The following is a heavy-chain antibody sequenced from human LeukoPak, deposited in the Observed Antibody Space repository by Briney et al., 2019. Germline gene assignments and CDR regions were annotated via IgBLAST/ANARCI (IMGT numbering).Heavy chain of an antibody. Sequence: ASVKVSCKASGYTFTSNYMHWVRQAPGQGPEWMGVISPSGGSTTYAQKFQGRVTLTRDMSTSTDYLELSSLRSEDTAVYYCARSKLGDLAYYYYMDVWGEGTTVTVSS. CDR2: ISPSGGST. CDR3: ARSKLGDLAYYYYMDV. D-gene: IGHD3-16*01. CDR1: GYTFTSNY. J-gene: IGHJ6*03. V-gene: IGHV1-46*01.